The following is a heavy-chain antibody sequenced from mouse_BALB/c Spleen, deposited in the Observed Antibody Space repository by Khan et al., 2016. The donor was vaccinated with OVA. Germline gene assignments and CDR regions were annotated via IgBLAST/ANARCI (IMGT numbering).Heavy chain of an antibody. CDR2: ISTYYGDA. CDR3: ARGSGNTRFAY. J-gene: IGHJ3*01. CDR1: GYTFTDFA. D-gene: IGHD1-3*01. Sequence: QVQLQQSGAELVRPGVSVKISCKGSGYTFTDFAMHWVKQSHAKSLEWIGVISTYYGDADYNQKFKGKATLTVDKSSSTAYMELARLTYADSAIYYCARGSGNTRFAYWGQGTLVTVSA. V-gene: IGHV1S137*01.